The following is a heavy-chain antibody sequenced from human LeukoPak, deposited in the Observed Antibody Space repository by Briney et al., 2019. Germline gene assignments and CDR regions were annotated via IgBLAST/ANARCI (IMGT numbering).Heavy chain of an antibody. CDR1: GGSISSYY. D-gene: IGHD6-13*01. CDR2: IYYSGSA. CDR3: ARVTGYMVEDYFDY. J-gene: IGHJ4*02. Sequence: PSETLSLTCTVSGGSISSYYWIWIRQPPGKGLEWIGYIYYSGSANYLPSLKSRVTISVETSKNRFSLRLSSVTAADTAVYYCARVTGYMVEDYFDYWGQGALVTVSS. V-gene: IGHV4-59*01.